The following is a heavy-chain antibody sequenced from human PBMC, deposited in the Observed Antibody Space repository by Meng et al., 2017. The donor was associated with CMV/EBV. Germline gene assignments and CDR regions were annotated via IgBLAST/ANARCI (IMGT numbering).Heavy chain of an antibody. CDR2: IYYSGST. J-gene: IGHJ4*02. D-gene: IGHD3-3*01. Sequence: LRLSCTVSGGSISSGGYYWSWIRQHPGKGLEWIGYIYYSGSTYYNPSLKSRVTISVDTSKNQFSLKLSSVTAADTAVYYCARAVGGYYDFWSGYYGGGSYFDYWGQGTLVTVSS. CDR3: ARAVGGYYDFWSGYYGGGSYFDY. V-gene: IGHV4-31*03. CDR1: GGSISSGGYY.